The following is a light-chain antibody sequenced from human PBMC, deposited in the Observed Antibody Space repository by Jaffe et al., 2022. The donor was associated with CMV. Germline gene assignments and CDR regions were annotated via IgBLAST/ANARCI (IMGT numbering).Light chain of an antibody. CDR3: QAYYSVPRV. CDR2: TAS. Sequence: DIQMTQSPSSLSASVGDRVSITCRASQGIATSLAWYQQKPGKAPKLLIHTASTLHSGVPSRFSGSGSETDFTLTISALQPEDLATYYCQAYYSVPRVFGPGTKVDLK. V-gene: IGKV1-27*01. CDR1: QGIATS. J-gene: IGKJ3*01.